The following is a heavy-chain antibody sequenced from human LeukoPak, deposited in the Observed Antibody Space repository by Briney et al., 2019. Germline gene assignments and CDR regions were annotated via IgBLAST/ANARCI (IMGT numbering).Heavy chain of an antibody. V-gene: IGHV4-30-2*01. D-gene: IGHD4-23*01. J-gene: IGHJ6*03. CDR2: IYHSGST. Sequence: SETLSLTRTVSGGSNSSGGYYWSWIRQPPGKGLEWIGYIYHSGSTYYNPSLKSRVTISVDRSKNQFSLKLSSVTAADTAVYYCARGKTTLGYYYYYMDVWGKGTTVTISS. CDR1: GGSNSSGGYY. CDR3: ARGKTTLGYYYYYMDV.